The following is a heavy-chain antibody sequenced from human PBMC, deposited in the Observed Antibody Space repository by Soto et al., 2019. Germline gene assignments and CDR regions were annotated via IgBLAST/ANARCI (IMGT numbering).Heavy chain of an antibody. CDR1: GFTFSNAW. D-gene: IGHD3-9*01. J-gene: IGHJ4*02. CDR3: TTDLVLRYFDWSRDYFDY. Sequence: GSLRLSCAASGFTFSNAWMSWVRQAPGKGLEWVGRIKSKTDGGTTDYAAPVKGRFTISRDDSKNTLYLQMNSLKTEDTAVYYCTTDLVLRYFDWSRDYFDYWGQGTLVTVSS. CDR2: IKSKTDGGTT. V-gene: IGHV3-15*01.